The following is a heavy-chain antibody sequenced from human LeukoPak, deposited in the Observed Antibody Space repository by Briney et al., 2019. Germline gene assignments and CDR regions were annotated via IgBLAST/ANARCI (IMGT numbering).Heavy chain of an antibody. CDR3: ARDLNYYDSSGPI. CDR1: GYSISSGYY. J-gene: IGHJ4*02. V-gene: IGHV4-38-2*02. D-gene: IGHD3-22*01. Sequence: PSETLSLTCTVSGYSISSGYYWGWIRQPPGKGLEWIGSIYHSGSTYYNPSLKSRVTISVDTSKNQFSLKLSSVTAADTAVYYCARDLNYYDSSGPIWGQGTLVTVSS. CDR2: IYHSGST.